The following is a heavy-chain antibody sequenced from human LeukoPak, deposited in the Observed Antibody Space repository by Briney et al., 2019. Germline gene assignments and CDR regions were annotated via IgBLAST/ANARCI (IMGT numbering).Heavy chain of an antibody. V-gene: IGHV1-46*01. Sequence: GAPVTVSFKASGYTFTSYYMHWVRQAPGQGLEWMGIINPSGGSTSYAQKFQGRVTMTRDTSTSTVYMELSSLRSEDTAVYYCARVGAAAGNDYWGQGTLVTVSS. D-gene: IGHD6-13*01. CDR3: ARVGAAAGNDY. CDR2: INPSGGST. CDR1: GYTFTSYY. J-gene: IGHJ4*02.